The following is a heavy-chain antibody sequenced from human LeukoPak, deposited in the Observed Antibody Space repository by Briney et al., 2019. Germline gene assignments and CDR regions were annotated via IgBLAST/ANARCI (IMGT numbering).Heavy chain of an antibody. CDR1: GDSVSSNSVA. Sequence: SQTLSLTCAISGDSVSSNSVAWNWIRQSPSRGLEWLGRTYHRSKWYNDYAVSVKSRISINPDTSKNQFSLQLDSVTLEDTAVYYCARVSSRILDYWGQGTLVTVSS. D-gene: IGHD2-2*01. CDR2: TYHRSKWYN. CDR3: ARVSSRILDY. V-gene: IGHV6-1*01. J-gene: IGHJ4*02.